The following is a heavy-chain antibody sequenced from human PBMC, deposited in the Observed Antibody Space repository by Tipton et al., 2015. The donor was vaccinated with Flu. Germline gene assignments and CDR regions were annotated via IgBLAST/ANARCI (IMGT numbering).Heavy chain of an antibody. Sequence: TLSLTCTVSGDSISGNSFHWGWIRQPPGKGLQWIGSIYNTGDTFYNPSLRSRVTISLVTSKSQFSLRLSSVTAADTAVYYCAKVSSWSFFFDSWGQGSQVTVSS. D-gene: IGHD6-13*01. J-gene: IGHJ4*02. CDR1: GDSISGNSFH. CDR2: IYNTGDT. CDR3: AKVSSWSFFFDS. V-gene: IGHV4-39*07.